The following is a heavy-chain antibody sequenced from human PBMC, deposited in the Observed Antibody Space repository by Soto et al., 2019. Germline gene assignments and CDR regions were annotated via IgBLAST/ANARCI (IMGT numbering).Heavy chain of an antibody. Sequence: QVQLVQSGAEVKKPGSSVKVSCKASGGTFSSYAISWVRQAPGQGLEWMGGIIPIFGTANYAQKFQGRVTITADESTSTAYMELSSLRSEDTAVYYCARDDRSYDFWSGYHHGYYGMDVWGQGTTVTVSS. V-gene: IGHV1-69*01. CDR1: GGTFSSYA. J-gene: IGHJ6*02. CDR3: ARDDRSYDFWSGYHHGYYGMDV. D-gene: IGHD3-3*01. CDR2: IIPIFGTA.